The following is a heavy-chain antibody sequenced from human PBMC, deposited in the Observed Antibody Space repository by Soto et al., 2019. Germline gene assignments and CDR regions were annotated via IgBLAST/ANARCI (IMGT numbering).Heavy chain of an antibody. CDR3: AVHVDTEGAFDI. V-gene: IGHV4-39*01. CDR1: GGSISSSSYY. CDR2: IYYSGST. J-gene: IGHJ3*02. D-gene: IGHD5-18*01. Sequence: SETLSLTCTVSGGSISSSSYYWGWIRQPPGKGLEWIGSIYYSGSTYYNPSLKSRVTISVDTSKNQFSLKLSSVTAADTAVYYCAVHVDTEGAFDIWGQGTMVTVSS.